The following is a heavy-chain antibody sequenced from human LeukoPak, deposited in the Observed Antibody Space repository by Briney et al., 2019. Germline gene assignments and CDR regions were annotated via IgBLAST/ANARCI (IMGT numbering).Heavy chain of an antibody. J-gene: IGHJ4*02. CDR1: GFTFSSYA. D-gene: IGHD3-16*02. CDR2: ISGSGGST. CDR3: AKAQRDYVWGSYRYTN. Sequence: GGCLRLSCAASGFTFSSYAMSWVRQAPGKGLEWISTISGSGGSTYYADSVKGRFTISRDNSKNTLYLQMNSLRAEDTAVYYCAKAQRDYVWGSYRYTNWGQGTLVTVSS. V-gene: IGHV3-23*01.